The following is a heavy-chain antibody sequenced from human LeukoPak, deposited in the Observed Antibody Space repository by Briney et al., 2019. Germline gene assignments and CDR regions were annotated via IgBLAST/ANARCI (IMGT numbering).Heavy chain of an antibody. CDR1: GGSFSGYY. V-gene: IGHV4-34*01. CDR2: INHSGST. J-gene: IGHJ6*03. CDR3: ARFALRRAGRGYYYMDV. Sequence: SETLSLTCAVYGGSFSGYYWSWIRQPPGKGLEWIGEINHSGSTNYNPSLKSRVTISVDTSKNQFSLKLSSVTAADTAVYYCARFALRRAGRGYYYMDVWGKGTTVTVSS.